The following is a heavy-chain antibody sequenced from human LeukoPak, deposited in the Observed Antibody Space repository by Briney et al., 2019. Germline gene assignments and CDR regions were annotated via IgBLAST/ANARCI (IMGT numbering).Heavy chain of an antibody. V-gene: IGHV3-30*18. J-gene: IGHJ4*02. CDR1: GFTLSSYG. CDR3: AKDDYGDYLDY. CDR2: ISYDGSNK. Sequence: GGSLRLSCAASGFTLSSYGMHWVRQAPGKGLEWVAVISYDGSNKYYADSVKGRFTISRDNSKNTLYLQMNSLRAEDTAVYYCAKDDYGDYLDYWGQGTLVTVSS. D-gene: IGHD4-17*01.